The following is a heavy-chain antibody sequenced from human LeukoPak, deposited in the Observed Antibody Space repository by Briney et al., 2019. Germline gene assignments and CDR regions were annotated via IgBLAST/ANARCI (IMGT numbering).Heavy chain of an antibody. J-gene: IGHJ4*02. D-gene: IGHD6-19*01. CDR1: GFTFSDYC. V-gene: IGHV3-23*01. CDR2: ITATGDTA. Sequence: GGSLRLSCAASGFTFSDYCMSWIRQAPGKGLEWVAIITATGDTAYYADSVKGRFTISRDNSRNTVYMQMDSLRAEDTAIYYCAGDRNSDWYSPLDYWGQGSQVTVSP. CDR3: AGDRNSDWYSPLDY.